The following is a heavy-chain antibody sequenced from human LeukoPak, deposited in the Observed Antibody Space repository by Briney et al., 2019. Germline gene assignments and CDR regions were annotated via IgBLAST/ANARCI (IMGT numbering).Heavy chain of an antibody. CDR1: GGSISSYY. J-gene: IGHJ6*02. CDR2: IYTSGST. D-gene: IGHD3-3*01. V-gene: IGHV4-4*07. CDR3: AGGGFLEWLPGGYYYGMDV. Sequence: PSETLSLTCTVSGGSISSYYWSWIRQPAGKGLEWIGRIYTSGSTNYNPSLKSRVTMSVDTSKNQFSLKLSSVTAADTAVYYCAGGGFLEWLPGGYYYGMDVWGQGTRSPSP.